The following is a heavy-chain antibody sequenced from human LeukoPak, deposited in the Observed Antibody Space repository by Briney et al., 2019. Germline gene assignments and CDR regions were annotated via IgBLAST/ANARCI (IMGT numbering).Heavy chain of an antibody. Sequence: SETLSLTCAVSGGSISSSNWWSWVRQPPGKGLEWIGEIYHSGSTNYNPSLKSRVTISVDKSKNQFSLKLSSVTAADTAVYYCARLTRQQLVPPHFDYWGQGTLVTVSS. CDR2: IYHSGST. D-gene: IGHD6-13*01. CDR3: ARLTRQQLVPPHFDY. V-gene: IGHV4-4*02. J-gene: IGHJ4*02. CDR1: GGSISSSNW.